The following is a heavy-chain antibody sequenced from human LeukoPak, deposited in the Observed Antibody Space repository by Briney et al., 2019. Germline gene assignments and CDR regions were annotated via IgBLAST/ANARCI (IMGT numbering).Heavy chain of an antibody. CDR2: IYYSGST. Sequence: KTSETLSLTCTVSGGSISSYYWSWIRQPPGKGLEWIGYIYYSGSTNYNPSLKSRVTISVDTSKSQFSLKLNSVTAADTAVYYCARHYSPIDYWGQGTLVTVSS. CDR1: GGSISSYY. D-gene: IGHD2-15*01. CDR3: ARHYSPIDY. J-gene: IGHJ4*02. V-gene: IGHV4-59*08.